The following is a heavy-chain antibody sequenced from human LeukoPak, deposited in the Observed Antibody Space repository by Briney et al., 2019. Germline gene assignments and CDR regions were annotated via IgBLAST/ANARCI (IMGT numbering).Heavy chain of an antibody. CDR1: GYTFTSYY. CDR3: ARDGDYYDSSGYPTGYFDL. D-gene: IGHD3-22*01. V-gene: IGHV1-46*01. J-gene: IGHJ2*01. Sequence: GASVKVSCRAPGYTFTSYYMHWVRQAPGQGLEWMGIINPSGGSTSYAQKFQGRVTMTRDMSTSTVYMELSSLRSEDTAVYYCARDGDYYDSSGYPTGYFDLWGRGTLVTVSS. CDR2: INPSGGST.